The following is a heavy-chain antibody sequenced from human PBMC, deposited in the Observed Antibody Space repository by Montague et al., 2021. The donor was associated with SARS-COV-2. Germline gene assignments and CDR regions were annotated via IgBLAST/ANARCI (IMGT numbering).Heavy chain of an antibody. CDR3: ARGWVATIPHMDN. J-gene: IGHJ4*02. D-gene: IGHD5-12*01. CDR1: GDSASSNSAA. V-gene: IGHV6-1*01. Sequence: CAISGDSASSNSAAWNWIRQSPSRGLEWLGRTYYRSKWHNDYAVSVKSRITINPDTSKNQSSLQLKSVTPEDTTVYYCARGWVATIPHMDNWGQGSLVIVSS. CDR2: TYYRSKWHN.